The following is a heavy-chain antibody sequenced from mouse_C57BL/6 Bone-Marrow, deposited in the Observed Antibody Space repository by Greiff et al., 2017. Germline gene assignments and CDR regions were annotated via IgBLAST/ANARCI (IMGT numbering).Heavy chain of an antibody. CDR2: SNPYNGDT. CDR1: GYSFTGSF. Sequence: EVQLQQSGPELVKPGDSVKISCKASGYSFTGSFMTWVRQSHGKSLEWIGRSNPYNGDTFYNQKFKGKATLTVDKSSSTAHMELRSLTSEDSAVYYCARDDSLAMDYWGQGTSVTVSS. J-gene: IGHJ4*01. D-gene: IGHD2-4*01. CDR3: ARDDSLAMDY. V-gene: IGHV1-20*01.